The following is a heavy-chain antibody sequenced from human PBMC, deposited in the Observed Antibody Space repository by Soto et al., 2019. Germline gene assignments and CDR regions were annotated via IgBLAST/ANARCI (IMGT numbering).Heavy chain of an antibody. Sequence: QVQLVESGGDLVNPGGSLRLSCAASGFALGDYYMSWIRQAPVKGLEWVSYISKTGSSMHHVDSVKGRFTISRDNAKNSLYLQMNRLRAEDTAVYYCARELSGNYFAFDLWGPGTRVTVSS. J-gene: IGHJ3*01. CDR2: ISKTGSSM. CDR1: GFALGDYY. D-gene: IGHD1-26*01. CDR3: ARELSGNYFAFDL. V-gene: IGHV3-11*01.